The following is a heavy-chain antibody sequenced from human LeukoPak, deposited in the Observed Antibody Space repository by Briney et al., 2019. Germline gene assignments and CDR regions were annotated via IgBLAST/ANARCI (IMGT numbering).Heavy chain of an antibody. V-gene: IGHV4-59*01. Sequence: KPSETLSLTCTVSGGSISSYYWNWIRQPPGKGLEWIGNIYYSGSTNYNPSLKSRVTISVDTSKNQFSLKLSSVTAADTAVYYCARGGCSSTSCYYYYYGMDVWGQGTTVTVSS. CDR2: IYYSGST. CDR3: ARGGCSSTSCYYYYYGMDV. CDR1: GGSISSYY. J-gene: IGHJ6*02. D-gene: IGHD2-2*01.